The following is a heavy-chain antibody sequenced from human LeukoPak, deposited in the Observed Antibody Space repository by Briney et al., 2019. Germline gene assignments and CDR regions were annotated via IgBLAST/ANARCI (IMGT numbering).Heavy chain of an antibody. Sequence: ASVTVSCKASGYTFTSYYMHWVRQAPGQGLEWMGIINPSGGSTSYAQKFQGRVTMTRDTSTSTVYMELSSLRSEDTAVYYCARDYSGLDAFDIWGQGTMVTVSS. J-gene: IGHJ3*02. CDR1: GYTFTSYY. CDR2: INPSGGST. V-gene: IGHV1-46*01. D-gene: IGHD1-26*01. CDR3: ARDYSGLDAFDI.